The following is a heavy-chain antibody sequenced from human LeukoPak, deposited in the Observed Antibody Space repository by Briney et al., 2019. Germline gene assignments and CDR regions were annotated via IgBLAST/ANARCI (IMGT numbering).Heavy chain of an antibody. V-gene: IGHV4-39*01. CDR2: IYYSGTT. Sequence: PSETLSLTCSVSGGSINSNSHHWDWIRQAPGKGLEWIGNIYYSGTTSYNPSLKSRVTISVDTSKNQFSLRLSFVTAADTAAYYCARRGDILTDYAFDYWGQGTLVTVSS. J-gene: IGHJ4*02. CDR3: ARRGDILTDYAFDY. D-gene: IGHD3-9*01. CDR1: GGSINSNSHH.